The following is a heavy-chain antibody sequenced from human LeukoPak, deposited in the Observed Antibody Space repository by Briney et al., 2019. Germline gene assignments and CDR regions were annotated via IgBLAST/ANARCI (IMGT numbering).Heavy chain of an antibody. D-gene: IGHD1-26*01. V-gene: IGHV3-74*01. CDR3: ARVRVGSGSSHAADAFDI. Sequence: GGSLRLSCAASGFTFSSYWMHWVRQAPGKGLVWVSRIYNDGSSTSYADSVKGRFTISRDNAKSTLYLQMNSLRAADTAVYYCARVRVGSGSSHAADAFDIWGQGTMVTVSS. CDR2: IYNDGSST. J-gene: IGHJ3*02. CDR1: GFTFSSYW.